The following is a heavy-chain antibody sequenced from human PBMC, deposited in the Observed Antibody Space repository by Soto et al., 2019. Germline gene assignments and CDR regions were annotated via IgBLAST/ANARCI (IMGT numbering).Heavy chain of an antibody. CDR3: ARVAVVVPAATSFNWFDP. D-gene: IGHD2-2*01. J-gene: IGHJ5*02. CDR1: GFTFSSYA. CDR2: ISYDGSNK. V-gene: IGHV3-30-3*01. Sequence: PGGSLRLSCAASGFTFSSYAMHWVRQAPGKGLEWVAVISYDGSNKYYADSVKGRFTISRDNSKNTLYLQMNSLRAEDTAVYYCARVAVVVPAATSFNWFDPWGQGTLVTVSS.